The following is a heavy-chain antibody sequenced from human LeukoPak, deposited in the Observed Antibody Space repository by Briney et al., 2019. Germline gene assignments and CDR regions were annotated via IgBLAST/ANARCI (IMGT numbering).Heavy chain of an antibody. V-gene: IGHV3-21*01. Sequence: PGGSLRLSCAASGFTFSSYSMNWVRQAPAKGLEWVSSISSSSSYIYYADSVKGRFTISRDNAKNSLYLQMNSLGAEDTAVYYCARDLDSSSSNDWFDPWGQGTLVTVSS. J-gene: IGHJ5*02. CDR1: GFTFSSYS. CDR3: ARDLDSSSSNDWFDP. D-gene: IGHD6-6*01. CDR2: ISSSSSYI.